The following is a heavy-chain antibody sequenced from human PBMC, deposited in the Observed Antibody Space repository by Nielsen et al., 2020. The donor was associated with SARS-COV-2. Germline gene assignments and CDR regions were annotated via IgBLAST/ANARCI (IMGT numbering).Heavy chain of an antibody. J-gene: IGHJ5*02. V-gene: IGHV3-53*01. Sequence: GESLKISCAASGFTVSSNYMSWVRQAPGKGLEWVSVIYSGGSTYYADSVKGRFTISRHNSKNTLYLQMNSLRAEDTAVYYCAKDRYGDYGANWFDPWGQGTLVTVSS. D-gene: IGHD4-17*01. CDR1: GFTVSSNY. CDR2: IYSGGST. CDR3: AKDRYGDYGANWFDP.